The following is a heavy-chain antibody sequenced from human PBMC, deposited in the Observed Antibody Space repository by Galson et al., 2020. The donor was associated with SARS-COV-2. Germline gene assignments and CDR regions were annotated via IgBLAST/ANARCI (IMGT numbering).Heavy chain of an antibody. J-gene: IGHJ4*02. Sequence: GESLKISCAASGFTFGSYSMSWVRQAPGKGLEWVSAINGRSRTFYTDSVKGRFTISRDNSINTVYLQMNSLRAEDTALYYCVKERESNGYFDYWGQGTLVTVSS. V-gene: IGHV3-23*01. D-gene: IGHD2-8*01. CDR2: INGRSRT. CDR3: VKERESNGYFDY. CDR1: GFTFGSYS.